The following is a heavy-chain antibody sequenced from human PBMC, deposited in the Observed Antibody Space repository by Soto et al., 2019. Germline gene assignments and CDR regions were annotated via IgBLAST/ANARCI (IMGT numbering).Heavy chain of an antibody. CDR2: ISSSGSTI. V-gene: IGHV3-11*01. D-gene: IGHD3-10*01. Sequence: GGSLRLSCAASGFTFSDYYMSWIRQAPGKGLEWVSYISSSGSTIYYADSVKGRFTISRDNAKNSLYLQMNSLRAEDTAVYYCARVGGVTMVRGNPYYYYMDVWGKGTTVTVSS. J-gene: IGHJ6*03. CDR3: ARVGGVTMVRGNPYYYYMDV. CDR1: GFTFSDYY.